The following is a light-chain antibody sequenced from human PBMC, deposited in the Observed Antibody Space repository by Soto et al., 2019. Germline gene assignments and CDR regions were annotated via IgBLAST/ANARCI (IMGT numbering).Light chain of an antibody. CDR2: GAS. CDR3: QQYGSSLPGT. V-gene: IGKV3-20*01. J-gene: IGKJ1*01. CDR1: QSVSSSY. Sequence: EIVLTQSPGTLSLSPGERATLSCRASQSVSSSYLAWYQQKPGQAPRLLIYGASSRATGIPDRFSGSGSGTDFTLTISRLEPEDFAVYYCQQYGSSLPGTFGQGTKVEIK.